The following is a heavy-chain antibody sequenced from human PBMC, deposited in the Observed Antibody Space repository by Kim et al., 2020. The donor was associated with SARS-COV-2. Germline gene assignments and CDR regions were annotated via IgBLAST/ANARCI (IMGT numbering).Heavy chain of an antibody. V-gene: IGHV3-30-3*01. Sequence: GGSLRLSCAASGFTFSSYAMHWVRQAPGKGLEWVAVISYDGSNKYYADSVKGRFTISRDNSKNTLYLQMNSLRAEDTAVYYCARDRKCSSTSCPPYEYFQHWGQGTLVTVSS. CDR1: GFTFSSYA. CDR2: ISYDGSNK. J-gene: IGHJ1*01. CDR3: ARDRKCSSTSCPPYEYFQH. D-gene: IGHD2-2*01.